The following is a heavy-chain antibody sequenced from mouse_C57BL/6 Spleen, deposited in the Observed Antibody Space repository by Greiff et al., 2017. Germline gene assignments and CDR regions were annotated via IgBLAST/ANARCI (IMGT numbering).Heavy chain of an antibody. D-gene: IGHD1-1*01. CDR3: ARASYYGSSYGYFDY. V-gene: IGHV1-82*01. CDR1: GYAFSSSW. Sequence: VKLQESGPELVKPGASVKISCKASGYAFSSSWMNWVKQRPGKGLEWIGRIYPGDGDTNYNGKFKGKATLTADKSSSTAYMQLSSLTSEDSAVYFCARASYYGSSYGYFDYWGQGTTLTVSS. CDR2: IYPGDGDT. J-gene: IGHJ2*01.